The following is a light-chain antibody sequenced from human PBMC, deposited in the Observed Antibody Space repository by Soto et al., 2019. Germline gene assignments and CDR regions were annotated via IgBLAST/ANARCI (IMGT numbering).Light chain of an antibody. J-gene: IGKJ1*01. Sequence: EVVMTQSPATLSVSPGERVTLSCSASQSINAHLAGYQQKPGQAPRLLIHGASTRATGIPARFSGSEYGTAVTLTISNLQSEDFAVYYFQQYNTWLWTFGQGTKVEIQ. V-gene: IGKV3-15*01. CDR3: QQYNTWLWT. CDR1: QSINAH. CDR2: GAS.